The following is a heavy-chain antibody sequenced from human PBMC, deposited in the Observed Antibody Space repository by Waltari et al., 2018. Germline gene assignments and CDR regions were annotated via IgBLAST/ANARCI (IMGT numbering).Heavy chain of an antibody. CDR1: GFTFSSYA. J-gene: IGHJ4*02. V-gene: IGHV3-23*01. CDR2: SSGSGGST. Sequence: EVQLLESGGGLVQPGGSLRLSCAASGFTFSSYAMSWVRQAPGKGLEWVSASSGSGGSTYYADSVKGRCTISRDNAKNTLFRQMNSLRAEDTAIYYCARVHSLGQYDTSGAESNCDHWGQGALVTVSS. CDR3: ARVHSLGQYDTSGAESNCDH. D-gene: IGHD3-22*01.